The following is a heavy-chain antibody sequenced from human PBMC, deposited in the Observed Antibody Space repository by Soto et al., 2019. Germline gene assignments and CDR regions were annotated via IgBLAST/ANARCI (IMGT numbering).Heavy chain of an antibody. D-gene: IGHD3-22*01. CDR2: INHSGST. CDR3: ARVDYYDSSGYYP. Sequence: SETLSLTCAVDGGSFSGYYWSWIRQPPGKGLEWIGEINHSGSTNYNPSLKSRVTISVDTSKNQFSLKLSSVTAADTAVYYCARVDYYDSSGYYPWGQGTLVTVSS. CDR1: GGSFSGYY. J-gene: IGHJ5*02. V-gene: IGHV4-34*01.